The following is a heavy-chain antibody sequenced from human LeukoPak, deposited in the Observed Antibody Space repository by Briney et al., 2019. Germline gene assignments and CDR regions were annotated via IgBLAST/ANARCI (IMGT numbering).Heavy chain of an antibody. V-gene: IGHV3-43*02. J-gene: IGHJ4*02. CDR3: AKDMAFDVMGFDY. CDR2: ISEDCGST. D-gene: IGHD2-8*01. Sequence: LISEDCGSTYYADSGKGRFTISRDNSKNCLYLQMNSLRTEDTALYYCAKDMAFDVMGFDYWGQGTLVTVSS.